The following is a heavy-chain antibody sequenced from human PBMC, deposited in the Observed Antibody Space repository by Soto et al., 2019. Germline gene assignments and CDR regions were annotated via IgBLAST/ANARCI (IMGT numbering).Heavy chain of an antibody. V-gene: IGHV1-18*01. Sequence: GASGKVSCKAAGYTFTSYGISGVRQAPGQGLEWMGWISAYNGNTNYAQKLQGRVTMTTDTSTSTAYMELRSLRSDDTAVYYCARFVGYCSSTSCYDDYYYMDVWGKGTTVTVSS. CDR2: ISAYNGNT. J-gene: IGHJ6*03. CDR1: GYTFTSYG. CDR3: ARFVGYCSSTSCYDDYYYMDV. D-gene: IGHD2-2*01.